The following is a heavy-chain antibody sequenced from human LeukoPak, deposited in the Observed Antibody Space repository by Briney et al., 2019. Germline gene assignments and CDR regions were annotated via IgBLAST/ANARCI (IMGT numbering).Heavy chain of an antibody. J-gene: IGHJ4*02. Sequence: GGSLRLSCAASGFTFISYAMSWVRQAPGKGLEWVSSISGSGGTTYYADSVKGRFTISRDNSKNTLYLQMNSLRAEDTAVYYCARIRDSSGLDYWGQGSLVTVSS. V-gene: IGHV3-23*01. CDR1: GFTFISYA. CDR2: ISGSGGTT. CDR3: ARIRDSSGLDY. D-gene: IGHD3-22*01.